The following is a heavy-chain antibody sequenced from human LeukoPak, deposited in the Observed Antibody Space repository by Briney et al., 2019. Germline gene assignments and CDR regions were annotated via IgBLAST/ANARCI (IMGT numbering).Heavy chain of an antibody. J-gene: IGHJ3*02. D-gene: IGHD3-10*01. CDR1: GYTFTCYY. Sequence: ASVKVSCKASGYTFTCYYMHWVRQAPGQGLEWMGWINPNSGGTNYAQKFQGRVTMTRDTSISTAYMELSRLRSDDTAVYYCAREDPTMVRGVISAFDIWGQGTMVTVSS. CDR2: INPNSGGT. CDR3: AREDPTMVRGVISAFDI. V-gene: IGHV1-2*02.